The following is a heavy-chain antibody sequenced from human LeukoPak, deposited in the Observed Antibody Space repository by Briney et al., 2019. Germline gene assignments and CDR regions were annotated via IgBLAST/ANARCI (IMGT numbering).Heavy chain of an antibody. CDR3: TRGFGYH. CDR2: IGIGGDT. J-gene: IGHJ5*02. D-gene: IGHD3-10*01. CDR1: GYTLSSYD. V-gene: IGHV3-13*04. Sequence: TGGSLRLSCAASGYTLSSYDMHWVRQPTGKGLEWVSAIGIGGDTYYSGSVKGRFTISRDTAKNSLYLQMNSLTAGDTAVYYCTRGFGYHCGQGTLVTVSS.